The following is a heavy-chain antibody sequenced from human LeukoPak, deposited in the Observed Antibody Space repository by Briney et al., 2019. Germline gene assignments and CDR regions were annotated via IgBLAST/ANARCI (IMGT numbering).Heavy chain of an antibody. CDR3: TRTTTETTYFDY. V-gene: IGHV3-21*01. CDR2: ISSSSSYI. J-gene: IGHJ4*02. CDR1: GFTFSSYS. Sequence: GGSLRLSCAASGFTFSSYSMNWVRQAPGKGLEWVSSISSSSSYIYYADSVKGRFTISRDYAKNTLYLQMYSLRAEDTAVYYCTRTTTETTYFDYWGQGTLVTVSS. D-gene: IGHD4-17*01.